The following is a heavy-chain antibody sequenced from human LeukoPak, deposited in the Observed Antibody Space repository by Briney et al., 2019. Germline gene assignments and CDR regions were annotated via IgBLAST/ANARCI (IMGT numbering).Heavy chain of an antibody. J-gene: IGHJ5*02. CDR3: ATQATTGWHFS. CDR2: INPNSGGT. V-gene: IGHV1-2*02. Sequence: ASVKVSCKASGYTFTGYYMHWVRQAHGQGPEWMGWINPNSGGTNYAQKFQGRVTMTRDTPLSTVYMELSRLRSGDTAVYYCATQATTGWHFSWGQGTLVTVSS. CDR1: GYTFTGYY. D-gene: IGHD6-19*01.